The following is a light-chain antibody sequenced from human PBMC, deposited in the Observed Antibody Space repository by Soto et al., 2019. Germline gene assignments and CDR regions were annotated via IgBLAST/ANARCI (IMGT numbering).Light chain of an antibody. CDR2: SNN. CDR3: AAWDDSLSCLV. V-gene: IGLV1-44*01. CDR1: SSNIGSNT. Sequence: QSVLTQPPSASGTPGQRVTISCSGSSSNIGSNTVNWYHQLPGTAPKLLIYSNNQRPSGVPDRFSGSKSGTSASLAISGLQSEDEADYYCAAWDDSLSCLVFGGGNKLTVL. J-gene: IGLJ2*01.